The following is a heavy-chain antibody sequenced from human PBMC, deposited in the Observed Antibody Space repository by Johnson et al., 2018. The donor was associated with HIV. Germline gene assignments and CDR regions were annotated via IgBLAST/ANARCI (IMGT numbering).Heavy chain of an antibody. CDR3: TTDWEYYYGSGKRDAFEM. V-gene: IGHV3-15*01. CDR2: ITSHTGGGTT. D-gene: IGHD3-10*01. J-gene: IGHJ3*02. CDR1: GFRFSNAW. Sequence: MLLVESGGGLVKPGDSRRLSCTASGFRFSNAWMGWVRQASGKGLEWFGRITSHTGGGTTSYSVPGKGSFTISIDESKDTVYLHMNSLNVDDTAYYDCTTDWEYYYGSGKRDAFEMWGQGTMVTVSP.